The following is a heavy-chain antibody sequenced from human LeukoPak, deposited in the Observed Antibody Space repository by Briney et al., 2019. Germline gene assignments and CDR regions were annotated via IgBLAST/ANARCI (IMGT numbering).Heavy chain of an antibody. D-gene: IGHD6-19*01. J-gene: IGHJ4*02. V-gene: IGHV3-11*01. CDR1: GYSISSGYY. CDR3: ARDAGYSSGWYDY. CDR2: ISSSGSTI. Sequence: LSLTCTVSGYSISSGYYWGWIRQAPGKGLEWVSYISSSGSTIYYADSVKGRFTISRDNAKNSLYLQMNSLRAEDTAVYYCARDAGYSSGWYDYWGQGTLVTVSS.